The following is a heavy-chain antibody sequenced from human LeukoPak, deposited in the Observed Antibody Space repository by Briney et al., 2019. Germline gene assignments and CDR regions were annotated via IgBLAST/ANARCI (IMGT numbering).Heavy chain of an antibody. Sequence: PGGSLRLSCAVSGFTFRNYLMHWVRQPPGQGLVWVSRINQDESRAYADSVKGRFTVSRDNAKNRLYLQLNGLRAEDTAVYFCGRGGDGIDVWGQGTTVIVSS. D-gene: IGHD5-24*01. CDR3: GRGGDGIDV. J-gene: IGHJ3*01. CDR2: INQDESRA. V-gene: IGHV3-74*01. CDR1: GFTFRNYL.